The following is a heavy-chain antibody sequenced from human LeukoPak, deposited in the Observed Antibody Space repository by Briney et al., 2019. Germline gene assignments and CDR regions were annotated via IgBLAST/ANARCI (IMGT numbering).Heavy chain of an antibody. V-gene: IGHV1-18*01. Sequence: ASVKVSCKASGYTFTSYGISWVRQAPGQGLEWMGWISAYNGNTNYAQKLQGRVTMTTDTSTSTAYMELRSLRSDDTAVYYCARDAHYVWGSYRTRFDYWGQGTPVTVSS. CDR1: GYTFTSYG. CDR3: ARDAHYVWGSYRTRFDY. D-gene: IGHD3-16*02. CDR2: ISAYNGNT. J-gene: IGHJ4*02.